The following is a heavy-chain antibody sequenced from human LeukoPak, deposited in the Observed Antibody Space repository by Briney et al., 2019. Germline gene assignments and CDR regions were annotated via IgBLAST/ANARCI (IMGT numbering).Heavy chain of an antibody. V-gene: IGHV3-30*18. CDR3: ANWGSKYYYDSSGYYFDY. D-gene: IGHD3-22*01. CDR1: GFTFSSYG. Sequence: GGSLRLSCAASGFTFSSYGMHWVRQAPGKGLEWVAVISYDGSNKYYADSVKGRFTISRDNSKNTLYLQMNSLRAEDTAVYYCANWGSKYYYDSSGYYFDYWGQGTLVTVSS. CDR2: ISYDGSNK. J-gene: IGHJ4*02.